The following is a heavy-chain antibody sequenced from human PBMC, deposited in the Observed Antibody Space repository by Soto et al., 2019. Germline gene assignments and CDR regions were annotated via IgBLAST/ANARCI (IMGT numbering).Heavy chain of an antibody. V-gene: IGHV4-4*02. CDR1: GGSISSSNW. D-gene: IGHD3-16*02. Sequence: PSETLSLTCAVSGGSISSSNWWSWVRQPPGKGLEWIGEIYQSGSTNYNPSLKSRVTISVDKSKNQFSLKLSSVTAADTAVYYCARGYYDYVWGSYRYYYFDYWGQGTLVTVSS. CDR3: ARGYYDYVWGSYRYYYFDY. CDR2: IYQSGST. J-gene: IGHJ4*02.